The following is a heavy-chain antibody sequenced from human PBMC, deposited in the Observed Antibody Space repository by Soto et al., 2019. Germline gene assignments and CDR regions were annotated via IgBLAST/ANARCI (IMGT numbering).Heavy chain of an antibody. V-gene: IGHV3-23*01. Sequence: GGSLRLSCAASGFTFSSYAMSWVRQAPGKGLEWVSAISGSGGSTYYADSVKGRFTISRDNSKNTLYLQMNRLRAEDTAVYYCAKDQAHYYDSSGYGSFDIWRQGTMVT. CDR1: GFTFSSYA. D-gene: IGHD3-22*01. CDR3: AKDQAHYYDSSGYGSFDI. CDR2: ISGSGGST. J-gene: IGHJ3*02.